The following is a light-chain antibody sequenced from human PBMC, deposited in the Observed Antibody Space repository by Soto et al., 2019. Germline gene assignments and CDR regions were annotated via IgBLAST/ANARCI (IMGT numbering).Light chain of an antibody. V-gene: IGLV3-21*02. J-gene: IGLJ2*01. CDR3: HLCDIRSDHVV. Sequence: SYVLTQPPSVSVAPGQTARITCGGKNIGNNSVHWYRQKPGQPPVLVVYDDTHRPSGIPERFSGSNSGNTATLTISGVEGGDEGDYYCHLCDIRSDHVVFGGGTKLTVL. CDR1: NIGNNS. CDR2: DDT.